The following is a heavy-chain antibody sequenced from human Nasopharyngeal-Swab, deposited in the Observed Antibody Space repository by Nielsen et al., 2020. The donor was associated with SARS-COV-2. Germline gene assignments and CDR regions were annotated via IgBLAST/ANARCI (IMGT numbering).Heavy chain of an antibody. Sequence: WVRQAPGQGLEWMGGIIPIFGTANYARKFQGRVTITADKSTSTAYMELSSLRSEDTAVYCCARDRATNYFDYWGQGTLVTVSS. V-gene: IGHV1-69*06. J-gene: IGHJ4*02. CDR3: ARDRATNYFDY. CDR2: IIPIFGTA.